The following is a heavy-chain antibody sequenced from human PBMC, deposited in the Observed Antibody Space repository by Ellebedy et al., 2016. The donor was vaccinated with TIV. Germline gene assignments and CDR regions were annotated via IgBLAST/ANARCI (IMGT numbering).Heavy chain of an antibody. V-gene: IGHV3-7*01. J-gene: IGHJ6*02. CDR1: GFTFSSYW. CDR2: IKQDGSEK. Sequence: PGGSLRLSCAASGFTFSSYWMSRVRQAPGKGLEWVANIKQDGSEKYYVDSVKGRFTISRDNAKNSLYLQMNSLRAEDTAVYYCARDLGYYDSSGYSMDVWGQGTTVTVSS. D-gene: IGHD3-22*01. CDR3: ARDLGYYDSSGYSMDV.